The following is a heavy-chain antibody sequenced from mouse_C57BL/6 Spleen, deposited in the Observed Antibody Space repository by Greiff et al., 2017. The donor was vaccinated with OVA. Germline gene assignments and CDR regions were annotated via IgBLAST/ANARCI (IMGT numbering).Heavy chain of an antibody. CDR3: ARGGDFDY. J-gene: IGHJ2*01. CDR1: GYAFSSSW. V-gene: IGHV1-82*01. Sequence: VQLQQSGPELVKPGASVKISCKASGYAFSSSWMNWVKQRPGKGLEWIGRIYPGDGDTNYNGKFKGKATLTAAKSSSTAYMQLSSLASEDSAVYFCARGGDFDYWGQGTTLTVSS. CDR2: IYPGDGDT.